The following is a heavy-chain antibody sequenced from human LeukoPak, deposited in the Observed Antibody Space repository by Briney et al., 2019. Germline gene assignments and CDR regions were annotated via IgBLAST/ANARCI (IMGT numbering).Heavy chain of an antibody. V-gene: IGHV4-4*07. CDR3: ARDPGYCSSTSCYMGP. J-gene: IGHJ5*02. D-gene: IGHD2-2*02. CDR2: IYTSGST. CDR1: GGSISSYY. Sequence: SETLSLTCTVSGGSISSYYWSWIRQPAGKELEWIGRIYTSGSTNYNPSPKSRVTMSVDTSKNQFSLKLSSVTAADTAVYYCARDPGYCSSTSCYMGPWGQGTLVTVSS.